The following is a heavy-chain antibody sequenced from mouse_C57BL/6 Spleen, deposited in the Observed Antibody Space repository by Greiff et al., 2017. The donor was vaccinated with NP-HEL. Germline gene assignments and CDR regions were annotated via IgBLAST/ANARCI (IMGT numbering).Heavy chain of an antibody. D-gene: IGHD2-1*01. CDR1: GFNIQNTY. CDR2: IDPANGNT. J-gene: IGHJ3*01. CDR3: ARCSDYGTAFAY. V-gene: IGHV14-3*01. Sequence: VQLKASVAELVRPGASVQLSCPASGFNIQNTYMHWVKQRPEQGLEWIGRIDPANGNTKYASKFQGKATITADTPSNTACLQHSSLTTVDTAIYYCARCSDYGTAFAYWGQGTLVTVSA.